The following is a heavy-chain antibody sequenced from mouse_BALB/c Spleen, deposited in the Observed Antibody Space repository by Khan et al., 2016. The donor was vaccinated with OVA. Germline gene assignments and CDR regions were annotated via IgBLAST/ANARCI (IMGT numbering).Heavy chain of an antibody. J-gene: IGHJ2*01. V-gene: IGHV3-2*02. Sequence: VQLKESGPGLVKPSQSLSLTCTVIGYSITSDYAWNWIRQFPGNKLEWMGYISYSGNTKYNPSLKSRISVTRDTSKNQFFLQLNSVTTEDTATYYCARMYGGDFDYWGQGTTLTVSS. CDR2: ISYSGNT. CDR3: ARMYGGDFDY. D-gene: IGHD2-10*02. CDR1: GYSITSDYA.